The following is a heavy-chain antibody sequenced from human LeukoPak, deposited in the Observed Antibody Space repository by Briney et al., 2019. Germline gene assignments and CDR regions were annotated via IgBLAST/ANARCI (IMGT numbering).Heavy chain of an antibody. V-gene: IGHV1-2*02. CDR2: INPNSGGT. Sequence: ASVKVSCKASGYTFTSYDINWVRQATGQGLEWMGWINPNSGGTNYAQKFQGRVTMTRDTSISTAYMELSRLRSDDTAVYYCARDIVVVPAAMGAFDIWGQGTMVTVSS. D-gene: IGHD2-2*01. CDR3: ARDIVVVPAAMGAFDI. J-gene: IGHJ3*02. CDR1: GYTFTSYD.